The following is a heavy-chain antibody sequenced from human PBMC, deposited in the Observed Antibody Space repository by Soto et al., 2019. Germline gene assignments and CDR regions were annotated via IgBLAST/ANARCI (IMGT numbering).Heavy chain of an antibody. V-gene: IGHV4-4*02. CDR2: IYHGGST. J-gene: IGHJ4*02. D-gene: IGHD3-22*01. Sequence: SETLSLTCAVSGGSISSSNWWSWVRQPPGKGLEWIGEIYHGGSTNYNASLKSRVTISVDKSKNKFSLKLSSVTAADTAVYYCARSRGYYDSSGYYYYWGQGTRVTGS. CDR3: ARSRGYYDSSGYYYY. CDR1: GGSISSSNW.